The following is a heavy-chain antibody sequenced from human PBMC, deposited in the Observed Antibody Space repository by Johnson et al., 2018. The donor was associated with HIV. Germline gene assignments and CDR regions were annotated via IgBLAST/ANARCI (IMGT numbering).Heavy chain of an antibody. CDR3: ARDGSSSFDAFDI. Sequence: VQLVESGGGLVQPGGSLRLSCAASGFTVSRNYMSWVRQAPGKGLEWVSIIYTGGSTYYADSVKGRFTISRDNAKNSLYLQMNSLRAEDTAVYYCARDGSSSFDAFDIWGQGTMVTVSS. CDR2: IYTGGST. V-gene: IGHV3-66*01. J-gene: IGHJ3*02. D-gene: IGHD6-6*01. CDR1: GFTVSRNY.